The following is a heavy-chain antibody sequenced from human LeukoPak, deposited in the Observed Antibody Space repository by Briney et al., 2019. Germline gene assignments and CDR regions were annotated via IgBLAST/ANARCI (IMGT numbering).Heavy chain of an antibody. J-gene: IGHJ4*02. CDR2: IYYSGST. V-gene: IGHV4-39*07. Sequence: PSETLSLTCSVSDGSISSSSYYWGWIRQPPGKGLEWIGSIYYSGSTYYNPSLKSRVTISVDTSKNQFSLKLSSVTAADTAVYYCARLKTLRPDQFDYWGQGTLVTVSS. CDR3: ARLKTLRPDQFDY. CDR1: DGSISSSSYY.